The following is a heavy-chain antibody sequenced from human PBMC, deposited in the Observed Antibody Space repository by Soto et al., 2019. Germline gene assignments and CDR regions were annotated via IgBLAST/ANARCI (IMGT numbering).Heavy chain of an antibody. Sequence: GGSLRLSCAAPGFTFSSYSMNWVRQAPGKGLEWVSSISSSSSYIYYADSVKGRFTISRDNAKNSLYLQMNSLRAEDTAVYYCARVVAGAFDIWGQGTMVTVSS. CDR2: ISSSSSYI. J-gene: IGHJ3*02. D-gene: IGHD6-19*01. CDR3: ARVVAGAFDI. CDR1: GFTFSSYS. V-gene: IGHV3-21*01.